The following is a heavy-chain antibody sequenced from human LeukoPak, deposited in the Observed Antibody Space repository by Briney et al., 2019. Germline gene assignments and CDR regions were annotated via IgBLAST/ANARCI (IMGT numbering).Heavy chain of an antibody. CDR3: VRDYRGGWNDY. CDR2: IREDGNEK. CDR1: GFTFRKHW. D-gene: IGHD1-26*01. J-gene: IGHJ4*02. V-gene: IGHV3-7*01. Sequence: PGGSLRLSCAATGFTFRKHWMSWVRQTVGRGLGCVAKIREDGNEKHYVDSVKGRFTISRDNAKNSLFLQMNNLRVDDTAVYYCVRDYRGGWNDYWGQGTLVTVS.